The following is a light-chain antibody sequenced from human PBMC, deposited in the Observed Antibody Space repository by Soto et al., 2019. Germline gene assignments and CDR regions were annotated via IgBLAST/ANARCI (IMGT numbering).Light chain of an antibody. CDR1: RSVSSSN. V-gene: IGKV3D-20*02. J-gene: IGKJ1*01. CDR3: QQRSNWRPT. Sequence: EIVLAQSRGSLSLSPGERATLSCRASRSVSSSNLAWYQQKPGKAPRLLMFGASSRATGIPARFSGSGSGTDFTLTITSLEPEDFAVYYCQQRSNWRPTFGQGTKVDIK. CDR2: GAS.